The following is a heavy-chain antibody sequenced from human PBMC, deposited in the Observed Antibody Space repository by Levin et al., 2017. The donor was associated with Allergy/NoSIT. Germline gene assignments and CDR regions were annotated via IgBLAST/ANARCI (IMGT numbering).Heavy chain of an antibody. D-gene: IGHD4-17*01. J-gene: IGHJ2*01. CDR2: IYSGGST. V-gene: IGHV3-66*02. CDR3: ARSNKYGDLPCYFDL. CDR1: GITVSSNY. Sequence: PGGSLRLSCAASGITVSSNYMSWVRQAPGKGLEWVSVIYSGGSTYYAASVKGRFTISRDNSKNTLYLQMNSLRAEDTAVYSCARSNKYGDLPCYFDLWGRGTLVTVSS.